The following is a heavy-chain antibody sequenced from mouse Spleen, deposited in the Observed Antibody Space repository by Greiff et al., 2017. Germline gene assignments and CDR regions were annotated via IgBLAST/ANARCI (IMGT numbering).Heavy chain of an antibody. Sequence: EVKLVESGPGLVKPSQSLSLTCSVTGYSITSGYYWNWIRQFPGNKLEWMGYISYDGSNNYNPSLKNRISITRDTSKNQFFLKLNSVTTEDTATYYCARMWVTTGAMDYWGQGTSVTVSS. V-gene: IGHV3-6*01. D-gene: IGHD2-2*01. CDR1: GYSITSGYY. J-gene: IGHJ4*01. CDR2: ISYDGSN. CDR3: ARMWVTTGAMDY.